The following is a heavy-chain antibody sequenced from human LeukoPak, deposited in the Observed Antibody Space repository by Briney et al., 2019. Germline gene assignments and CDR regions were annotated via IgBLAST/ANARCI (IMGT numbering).Heavy chain of an antibody. CDR1: GFALSSHW. J-gene: IGHJ6*02. CDR2: VNRDGSET. V-gene: IGHV3-7*03. CDR3: ARNNGMDV. Sequence: GGSLRLSCAASGFALSSHWMTWVRQVPGRGPEWVANVNRDGSETYYLDSVKGRFTISKDNTKNSLYLQMNSLRAEDTALYHCARNNGMDVWGQGTTVIVSS.